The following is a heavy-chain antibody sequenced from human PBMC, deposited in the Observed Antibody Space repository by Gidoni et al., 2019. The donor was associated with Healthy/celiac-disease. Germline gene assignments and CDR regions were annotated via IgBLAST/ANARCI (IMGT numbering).Heavy chain of an antibody. Sequence: EVQLLESGGGLVQPGGSLRLSCAASGFPFSSYAMSWVRQGPGKGLEWVSAISGSGGSTYYADSVKGRFTISRDNSKNTLYLQMNSLRAEDTAVYYCAKDAARDTRNLYYFDYWGQGTLVTVSS. CDR1: GFPFSSYA. CDR3: AKDAARDTRNLYYFDY. D-gene: IGHD5-18*01. V-gene: IGHV3-23*01. CDR2: ISGSGGST. J-gene: IGHJ4*02.